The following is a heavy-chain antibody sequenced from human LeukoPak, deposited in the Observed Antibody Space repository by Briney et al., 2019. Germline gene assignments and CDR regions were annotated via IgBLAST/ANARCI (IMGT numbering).Heavy chain of an antibody. J-gene: IGHJ5*02. D-gene: IGHD1-26*01. Sequence: GGSLRLSCAASGFTFSTYAMSWVRQAPGKGLEWVSSISGSGDSTYYADSVKGRFSISRDNSKNTLYQQMHSLRADDTAVYSCAKDQSYSGGDWFDPWGQGTLVTVSS. CDR3: AKDQSYSGGDWFDP. V-gene: IGHV3-23*01. CDR1: GFTFSTYA. CDR2: ISGSGDST.